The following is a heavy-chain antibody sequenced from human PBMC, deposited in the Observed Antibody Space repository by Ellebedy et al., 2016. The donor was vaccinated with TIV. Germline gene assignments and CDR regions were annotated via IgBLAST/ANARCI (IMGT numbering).Heavy chain of an antibody. CDR2: MNPNSGNT. CDR3: GRGRGYASTGRVYYFDY. D-gene: IGHD2-15*01. V-gene: IGHV1-8*01. J-gene: IGHJ4*02. CDR1: GYTFTSYD. Sequence: AASVKVSCKASGYTFTSYDINWVRQATGQGLEWMGWMNPNSGNTEYAQKFQGRVTMTRDSSISTAYMELSSLRSEDTAVYYCGRGRGYASTGRVYYFDYWGQGSLVTVSS.